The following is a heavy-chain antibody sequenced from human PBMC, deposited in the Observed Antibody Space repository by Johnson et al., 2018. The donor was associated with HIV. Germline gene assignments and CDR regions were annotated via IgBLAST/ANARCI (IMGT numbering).Heavy chain of an antibody. J-gene: IGHJ3*02. V-gene: IGHV3-23*04. CDR1: GFTFSSYA. CDR3: AKDSERITIFGVVIEFNTNDAFDI. Sequence: VRLVESGGGVVQPGRSLRLSCAASGFTFSSYAMSWVRQAPGKGLEWVSAISGSGGSTYYADSVKGRFTISRDNSKNTLYLQMNSLRAEDTAVYYCAKDSERITIFGVVIEFNTNDAFDIWGQGTMVTVSS. D-gene: IGHD3-3*01. CDR2: ISGSGGST.